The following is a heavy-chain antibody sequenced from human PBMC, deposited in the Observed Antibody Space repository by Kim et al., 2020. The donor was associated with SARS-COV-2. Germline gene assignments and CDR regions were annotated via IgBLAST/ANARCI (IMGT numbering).Heavy chain of an antibody. CDR1: GFTFSSYS. V-gene: IGHV3-48*04. CDR2: ISSSSSTI. CDR3: ASQEDRYCSSTSCYEYYYYGRDV. D-gene: IGHD2-2*01. J-gene: IGHJ6*02. Sequence: GGSLRLSCAASGFTFSSYSMNWVRQAPGKGLEWVSYISSSSSTIYYADSVKGRFTISRDNAKNSLYLQMNSLRAEDTAVYYCASQEDRYCSSTSCYEYYYYGRDVWGQGNTVTVSS.